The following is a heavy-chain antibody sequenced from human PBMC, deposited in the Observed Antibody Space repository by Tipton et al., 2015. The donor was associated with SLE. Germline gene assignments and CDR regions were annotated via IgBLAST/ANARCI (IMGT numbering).Heavy chain of an antibody. CDR2: INHSGST. CDR3: ASSLGSSYWFDY. CDR1: GGSFSGYY. Sequence: LRLSCAVYGGSFSGYYWSWIRQPPGKGLEWIGEINHSGSTNYNPSLKSRVTISVDTSKNQFSLKLSSVTAADTAVYYCASSLGSSYWFDYWGQGILVTVSS. J-gene: IGHJ4*02. V-gene: IGHV4-34*01. D-gene: IGHD2-15*01.